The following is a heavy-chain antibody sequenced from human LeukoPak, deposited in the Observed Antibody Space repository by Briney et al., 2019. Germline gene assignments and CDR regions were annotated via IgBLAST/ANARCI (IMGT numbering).Heavy chain of an antibody. Sequence: PGGSLRLSCTASGFTFSSIALTWVRQAPGKGLEWVSLISGDGVKTHYADSVQGRFTISRDNSKKSLFLQMNSLRTEDTALYYCAKDISMIVVVTPSWAFDIWGQGTMVTASS. V-gene: IGHV3-43*02. CDR2: ISGDGVKT. J-gene: IGHJ3*02. CDR3: AKDISMIVVVTPSWAFDI. CDR1: GFTFSSIA. D-gene: IGHD3-22*01.